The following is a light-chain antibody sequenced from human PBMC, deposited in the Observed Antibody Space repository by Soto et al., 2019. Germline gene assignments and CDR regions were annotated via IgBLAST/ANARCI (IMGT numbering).Light chain of an antibody. V-gene: IGLV2-14*01. CDR3: TSYTSSSTQV. CDR2: EVT. Sequence: QSVLTQPASVSGSPAQSITISCTGTSSDVGGYDYVSWYQQHPGTAPRLIIFEVTNRPSGVSNRFSGSKSGNTASLTISGLQADDEADYYCTSYTSSSTQVFGTGTEVTVL. CDR1: SSDVGGYDY. J-gene: IGLJ1*01.